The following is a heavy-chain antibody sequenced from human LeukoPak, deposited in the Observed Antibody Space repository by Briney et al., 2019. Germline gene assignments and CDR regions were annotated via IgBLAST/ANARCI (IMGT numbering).Heavy chain of an antibody. D-gene: IGHD4-23*01. CDR2: IYHSGST. CDR3: ARGLRVRWYTGGFDY. V-gene: IGHV4-30-2*01. Sequence: PSETLSLTCAVSGGSISSGGYSWSWNRQPRGKGLEWIGYIYHSGSTYYNPSLKSRVTISVDRSKNQFSLKLSSVTAADTAVYYCARGLRVRWYTGGFDYWGQGTLVTVSS. J-gene: IGHJ4*02. CDR1: GGSISSGGYS.